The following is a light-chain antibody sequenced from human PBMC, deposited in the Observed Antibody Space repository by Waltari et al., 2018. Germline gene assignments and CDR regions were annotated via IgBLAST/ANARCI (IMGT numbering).Light chain of an antibody. Sequence: EIMLTQSPGTLSLSPGERATLSCRASPSISKYLAWYQQKPGQAPRLLIYDASIRATGIPDRFRGSGYGTDFSLTISRLEPEDYAVYYCQKYGSLPATFGRGTKVEIK. J-gene: IGKJ1*01. CDR3: QKYGSLPAT. CDR1: PSISKY. V-gene: IGKV3-20*01. CDR2: DAS.